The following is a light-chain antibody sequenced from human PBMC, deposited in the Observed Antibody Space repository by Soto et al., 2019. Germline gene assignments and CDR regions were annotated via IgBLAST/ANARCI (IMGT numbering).Light chain of an antibody. CDR1: QSVSSN. J-gene: IGKJ1*01. CDR2: GAS. CDR3: QQYYKLPWT. V-gene: IGKV3-15*01. Sequence: ILRIQSPSSPSVSSRERATLSCRASQSVSSNLAWYQQKPGQAPRLLVYGASTRATGIPARFSGSGSGTEFTLTISSLQSEDFAVYCCQQYYKLPWTFGQRTKVDVK.